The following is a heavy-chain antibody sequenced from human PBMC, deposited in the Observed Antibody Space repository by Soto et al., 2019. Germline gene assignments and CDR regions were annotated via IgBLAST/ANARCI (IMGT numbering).Heavy chain of an antibody. Sequence: QVQLVQSGAEVKKPGSSVKVSCKASGGTFSSYAISWVRQAPGQGLEWMGGIIPIFGTANYAQKFQGRVTITADESTSTAYMELRSLRSEDTAVYYCARGGIAAAGTWEQWFDPWGQGTLVTVSS. CDR1: GGTFSSYA. J-gene: IGHJ5*02. V-gene: IGHV1-69*12. CDR2: IIPIFGTA. CDR3: ARGGIAAAGTWEQWFDP. D-gene: IGHD6-13*01.